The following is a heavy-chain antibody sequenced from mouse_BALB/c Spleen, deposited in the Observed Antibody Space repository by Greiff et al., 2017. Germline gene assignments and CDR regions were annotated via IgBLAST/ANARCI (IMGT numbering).Heavy chain of an antibody. V-gene: IGHV5-6-5*01. CDR1: GFTFSSYA. J-gene: IGHJ3*01. Sequence: EVMLVESGGGLVKPGGSLKLSCAASGFTFSSYAMSWVRQTPEKRLEWVASISSGGSTYYPDSVKGRFTISRDNARNILYLQMSSLRSEDTAMYYCAREEDGYYAFAYWGQGTLVTVSA. D-gene: IGHD2-3*01. CDR2: ISSGGST. CDR3: AREEDGYYAFAY.